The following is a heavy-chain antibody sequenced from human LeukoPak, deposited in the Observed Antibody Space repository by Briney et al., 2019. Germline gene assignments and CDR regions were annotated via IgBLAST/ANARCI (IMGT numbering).Heavy chain of an antibody. J-gene: IGHJ4*02. CDR2: ISTQSGNT. CDR1: GYTLTSYG. Sequence: GASVKVSCKASGYTLTSYGINWMRQAPEQGLEWMGWISTQSGNTNYAQKVQGRLTLTTDRSTNTAYMELRSLRSDDTAVYYCARGAYGDKWGQGTMVTVSS. V-gene: IGHV1-18*01. CDR3: ARGAYGDK. D-gene: IGHD4-17*01.